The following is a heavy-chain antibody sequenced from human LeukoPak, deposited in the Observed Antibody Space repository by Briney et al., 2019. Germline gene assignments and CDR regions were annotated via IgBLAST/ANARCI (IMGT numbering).Heavy chain of an antibody. CDR2: INTDESEK. D-gene: IGHD4-17*01. CDR3: VRCRTTVTAMPGY. Sequence: GGSLRLSCAASGFTFSSYCMNWVRQAPGKGLEWVANINTDESEKYYVDSVNGRFTISRDNAENPLYLQMNSLRAEDTAIYYCVRCRTTVTAMPGYWGQGTLVTVSS. CDR1: GFTFSSYC. V-gene: IGHV3-7*03. J-gene: IGHJ4*02.